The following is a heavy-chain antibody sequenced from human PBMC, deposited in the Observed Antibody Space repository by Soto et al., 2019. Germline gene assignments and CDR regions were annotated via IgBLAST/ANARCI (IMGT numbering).Heavy chain of an antibody. D-gene: IGHD3-9*01. Sequence: SETLSLTCTVSGGSISSGDYFWRWIRQSPGKGLEWIGYISSIGSTYYNPSLKSRVSVSRDTSKNQFSLKLSSVTTTDTAVYYCARGLVIRPYYYHGMDVWGQGTTVTVSS. CDR1: GGSISSGDYF. J-gene: IGHJ6*02. CDR3: ARGLVIRPYYYHGMDV. CDR2: ISSIGST. V-gene: IGHV4-30-4*01.